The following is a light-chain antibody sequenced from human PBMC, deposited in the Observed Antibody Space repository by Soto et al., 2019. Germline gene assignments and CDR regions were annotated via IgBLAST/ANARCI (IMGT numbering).Light chain of an antibody. J-gene: IGKJ5*01. CDR1: QTINSY. CDR2: TAS. CDR3: QQSYSTPIT. V-gene: IGKV1-39*01. Sequence: IEMTQPPASLSGSVGDSVTNSCRASQTINSYLTWYQQKPGQAPKLLIYTASNWHSGVPSRFSASGSGTDFTLTISSLQPEDFATYYCQQSYSTPITFGQGTRLEIK.